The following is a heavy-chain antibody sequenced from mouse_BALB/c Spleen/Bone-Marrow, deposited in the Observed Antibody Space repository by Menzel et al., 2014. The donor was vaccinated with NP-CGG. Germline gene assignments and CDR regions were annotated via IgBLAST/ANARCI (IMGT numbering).Heavy chain of an antibody. CDR2: ISSGSSAI. CDR1: GFTFSYFG. V-gene: IGHV5-17*02. J-gene: IGHJ2*01. CDR3: ARGNVNLLFDY. D-gene: IGHD2-1*01. Sequence: EVQLVESGGGLVQPGGSRKLSCAASGFTFSYFGMHWVRQAPEKGLEWVAFISSGSSAIYYADTVKGRFTISRDNPKNNLFLQMTSLRSEDTAMYYCARGNVNLLFDYWGQGTTLTVSS.